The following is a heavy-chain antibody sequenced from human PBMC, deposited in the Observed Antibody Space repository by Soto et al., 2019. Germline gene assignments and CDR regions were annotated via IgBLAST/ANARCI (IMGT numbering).Heavy chain of an antibody. D-gene: IGHD2-8*01. CDR3: ARAFCTNGVCYYFFDY. J-gene: IGHJ4*03. CDR2: IYYDGSNR. CDR1: GFTFGTYA. V-gene: IGHV3-33*01. Sequence: PGGSLRLCCAASGFTFGTYAMHGVRQDPGKGLEWVAVIYYDGSNRYYGDAVKGRFTISRDNSKSTLYLQMSSLRAEDTAVYYCARAFCTNGVCYYFFDYWGHGTLVTVSS.